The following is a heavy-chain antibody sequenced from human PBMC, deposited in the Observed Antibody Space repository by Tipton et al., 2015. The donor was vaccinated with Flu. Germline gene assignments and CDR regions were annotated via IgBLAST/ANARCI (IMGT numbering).Heavy chain of an antibody. CDR2: IYYSGST. CDR1: GGSISSSSYY. J-gene: IGHJ3*02. D-gene: IGHD3-22*01. V-gene: IGHV4-39*07. Sequence: TLSLTCTVSGGSISSSSYYWGWIRKPPGKGLEWIGSIYYSGSTYYNPSLKSRVTISVDTSKNQFSLKLSSVTAADTAVYYCARRGIVVVRRSDAFDIWGQGTMVTVSS. CDR3: ARRGIVVVRRSDAFDI.